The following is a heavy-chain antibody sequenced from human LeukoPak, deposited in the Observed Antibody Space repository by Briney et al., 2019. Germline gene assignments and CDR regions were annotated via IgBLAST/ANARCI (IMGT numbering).Heavy chain of an antibody. V-gene: IGHV1-18*01. CDR1: GYAFSNYG. J-gene: IGHJ6*02. Sequence: ASVKVSCKTSGYAFSNYGISWVRQAPGQGLEWMGWMNTHNGATDYAQKFRDRVTMTTDTSTSTGYMELRSLRSDDTAVYYCARDWRFGEGLLVWGMDVWGQGTTVTVSS. D-gene: IGHD3-10*01. CDR2: MNTHNGAT. CDR3: ARDWRFGEGLLVWGMDV.